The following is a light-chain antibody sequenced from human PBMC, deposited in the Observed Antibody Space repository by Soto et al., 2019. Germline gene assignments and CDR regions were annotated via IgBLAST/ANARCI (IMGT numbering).Light chain of an antibody. J-gene: IGKJ1*01. Sequence: EIVLTQSPATLSLSPGERATLSCRASQTVSSSLAWYQQKPGQAPRLLIYEASNRATGIPARFSGSGSGADFTLTISSLEPEDFALYYCQQYGTSPLTFGQGTKVEIK. V-gene: IGKV3-11*01. CDR3: QQYGTSPLT. CDR2: EAS. CDR1: QTVSSS.